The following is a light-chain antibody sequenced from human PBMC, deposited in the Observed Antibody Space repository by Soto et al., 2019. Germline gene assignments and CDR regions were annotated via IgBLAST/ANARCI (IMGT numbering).Light chain of an antibody. CDR2: GAS. CDR3: QQYGSSRT. J-gene: IGKJ1*01. Sequence: ETVLTQSPATLSLSPGESATLSRRASQSVSSSYLAWYQQKPGQAPRLLIYGASSRATGIPDRFSGSGSGTDFTLTISRLEPEDFAVYYCQQYGSSRTFGQGTKV. V-gene: IGKV3-20*01. CDR1: QSVSSSY.